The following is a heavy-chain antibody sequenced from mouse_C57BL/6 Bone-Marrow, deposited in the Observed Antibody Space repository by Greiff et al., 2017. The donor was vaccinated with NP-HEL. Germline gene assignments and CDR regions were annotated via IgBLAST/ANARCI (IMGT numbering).Heavy chain of an antibody. CDR3: ARYINYRLAWFAY. D-gene: IGHD2-12*01. V-gene: IGHV1-42*01. CDR2: LNPSTGGT. J-gene: IGHJ3*01. CDR1: GYSFTGYY. Sequence: VQLQQSGPELVKPGASVKISCKASGYSFTGYYMNWVKQSPEKSLEWIGELNPSTGGTTYNQKFKAKATLTVDKSSSTAYMQLKSLTSEDSAVYYCARYINYRLAWFAYWGQGTLVTVSA.